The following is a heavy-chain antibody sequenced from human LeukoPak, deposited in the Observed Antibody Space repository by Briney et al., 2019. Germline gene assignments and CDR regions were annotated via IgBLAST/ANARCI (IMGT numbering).Heavy chain of an antibody. CDR2: INQDGSVK. CDR1: TFTFSTYW. D-gene: IGHD5-18*01. Sequence: GGSLRLSCAASTFTFSTYWMTWVRQAPGKGPEFVANINQDGSVKNYVDSVKGRFTISRDNAKNSLYLQMNSLRAEDTAVYYCAKGGYSYGYYFDYWGQGTLVTVSS. J-gene: IGHJ4*02. CDR3: AKGGYSYGYYFDY. V-gene: IGHV3-7*03.